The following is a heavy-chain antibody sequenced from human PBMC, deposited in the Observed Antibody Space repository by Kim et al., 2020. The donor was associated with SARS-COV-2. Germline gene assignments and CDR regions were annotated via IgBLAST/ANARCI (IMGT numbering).Heavy chain of an antibody. CDR3: VRAEGDRSDFSGRV. D-gene: IGHD2-15*01. Sequence: GGSLRLSCVGSGFRFNTYGLNWVRHSPGKGLEWVAVVTASGDGEDYANSVKGRFTVSRDNAKNTLYLQMDSLGVEDTAVYYCVRAEGDRSDFSGRVWG. V-gene: IGHV3-23*01. CDR1: GFRFNTYG. J-gene: IGHJ3*01. CDR2: VTASGDGE.